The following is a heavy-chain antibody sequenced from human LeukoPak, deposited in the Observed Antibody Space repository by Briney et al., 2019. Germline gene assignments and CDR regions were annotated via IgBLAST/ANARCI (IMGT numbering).Heavy chain of an antibody. CDR3: ARDGDIVVVPAYMVV. CDR2: INPSGGST. V-gene: IGHV1-46*01. Sequence: ASVKVSCKASGYTFTSYYMHWVRQAPGQGLEWMGIINPSGGSTSYAQKFQGRVTMTRDMSTSTVYMELSSLRSEDTAVYYCARDGDIVVVPAYMVVWSKGTTVTVSS. D-gene: IGHD2-2*01. CDR1: GYTFTSYY. J-gene: IGHJ6*03.